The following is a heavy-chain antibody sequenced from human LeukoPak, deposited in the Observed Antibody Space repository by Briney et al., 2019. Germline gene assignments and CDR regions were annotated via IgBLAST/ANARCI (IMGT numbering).Heavy chain of an antibody. J-gene: IGHJ4*02. Sequence: SETLSLTCTVSGGSISSGGYYWSWLRQPPGKGLEWIGYIYHSGSTYYNPSLKSRVTISVDRSKNQFSLKLSSVTAADTAVYYCARVVPAATFDYWGQGTLVTVSS. CDR1: GGSISSGGYY. CDR3: ARVVPAATFDY. D-gene: IGHD2-2*01. CDR2: IYHSGST. V-gene: IGHV4-30-2*01.